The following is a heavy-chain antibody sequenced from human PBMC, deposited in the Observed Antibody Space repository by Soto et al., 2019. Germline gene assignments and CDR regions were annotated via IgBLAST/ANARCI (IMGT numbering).Heavy chain of an antibody. D-gene: IGHD3-3*01. CDR2: ISYDSDTI. Sequence: PGGSLRLSCAGSGFTFGTYSMNWVRQAAGKGLEWIAYISYDSDTIQYADSVKGRFTISRDNAKNSLYLQMNSLRDEDTAVYYCARLYYDYVWGQGTKVTVSS. CDR1: GFTFGTYS. CDR3: ARLYYDYV. V-gene: IGHV3-48*02. J-gene: IGHJ6*01.